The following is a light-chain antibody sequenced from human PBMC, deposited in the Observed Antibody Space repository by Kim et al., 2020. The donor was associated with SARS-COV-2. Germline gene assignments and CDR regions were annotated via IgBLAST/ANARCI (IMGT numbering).Light chain of an antibody. CDR2: RNN. V-gene: IGLV10-54*01. CDR3: SAWDSSLSAWV. Sequence: QNATLTCSGNNNNVGNQGATWLQQHRGHPPKLLSYRNNNRPAGISERISASRSGDTASLTITGLQPEDEADYYCSAWDSSLSAWVFGGGTQLTVL. J-gene: IGLJ3*02. CDR1: NNNVGNQG.